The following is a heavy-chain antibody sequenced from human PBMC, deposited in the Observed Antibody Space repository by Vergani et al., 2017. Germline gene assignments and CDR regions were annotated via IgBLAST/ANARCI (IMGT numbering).Heavy chain of an antibody. V-gene: IGHV4-38-2*02. CDR2: IYHSGST. CDR1: GYSISSGYY. D-gene: IGHD1-26*01. CDR3: ARRRIPLRGASNWFDP. J-gene: IGHJ5*02. Sequence: QVQLQESGPGLVKPSETLSLTCTVSGYSISSGYYWGWIRQPPGKGLEWIGSIYHSGSTYYNPSLKSRVTISADKSISTAYLQWSSLKASDTAMYYCARRRIPLRGASNWFDPWGQGTLVTVSS.